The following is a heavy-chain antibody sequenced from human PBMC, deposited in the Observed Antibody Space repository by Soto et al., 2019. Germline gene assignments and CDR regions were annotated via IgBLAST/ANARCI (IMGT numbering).Heavy chain of an antibody. CDR3: ASSYYDSSGYYYLYYFDY. CDR1: GFTFSSYA. J-gene: IGHJ4*02. CDR2: ISGSGGST. D-gene: IGHD3-22*01. V-gene: IGHV3-23*01. Sequence: EVQLLESGGGLVQPGGSLRLSCAASGFTFSSYAMSWVRQAPGKGLEWVSAISGSGGSTYYADSVKGRFTISRDNAKNSLYLQMNSLRAEDTAVYYCASSYYDSSGYYYLYYFDYWGQLTLVTVSS.